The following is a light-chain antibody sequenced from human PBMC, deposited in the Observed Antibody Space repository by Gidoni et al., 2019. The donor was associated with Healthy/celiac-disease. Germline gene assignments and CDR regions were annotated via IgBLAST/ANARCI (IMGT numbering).Light chain of an antibody. CDR3: QQSYSTPPWT. V-gene: IGKV1-39*01. Sequence: DIQMTQSPSSLSASVGDRVTITCRASQSMSSYLNWYQQKPGKAPKLLIYAASSLQSWVPSRFSGSGSGTDFTLTISSLQPEDFATYYCQQSYSTPPWTFGQGTKVEIK. CDR2: AAS. J-gene: IGKJ1*01. CDR1: QSMSSY.